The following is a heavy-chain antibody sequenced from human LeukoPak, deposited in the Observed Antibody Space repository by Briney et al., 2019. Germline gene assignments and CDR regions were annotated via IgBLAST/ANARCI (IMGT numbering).Heavy chain of an antibody. J-gene: IGHJ2*01. CDR2: MIPIFGTA. CDR1: GGTFSSYA. D-gene: IGHD3-22*01. Sequence: SVKVSCKASGGTFSSYAISWVRQAPGQGLEWMGGMIPIFGTANYAQKFQGRVTITADESTSTAYMELSSLRSEDTAVYYCARGAAYYDSSGYYYRYFDLWGRGTLVTVSS. CDR3: ARGAAYYDSSGYYYRYFDL. V-gene: IGHV1-69*13.